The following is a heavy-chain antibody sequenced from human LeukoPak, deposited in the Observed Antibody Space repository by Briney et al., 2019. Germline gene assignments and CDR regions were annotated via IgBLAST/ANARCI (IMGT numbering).Heavy chain of an antibody. J-gene: IGHJ4*02. CDR3: ARVGVTIFGVVIIPGDY. D-gene: IGHD3-3*01. Sequence: ASVKVSCKASGCTFTSYGISWVRQAPAQGLEWMGWISAYNGNTNYAQKLQGRVTMTTDKPTSTAYMELRSLRYDDTAVYYCARVGVTIFGVVIIPGDYWGQGTLVSVSS. V-gene: IGHV1-18*01. CDR1: GCTFTSYG. CDR2: ISAYNGNT.